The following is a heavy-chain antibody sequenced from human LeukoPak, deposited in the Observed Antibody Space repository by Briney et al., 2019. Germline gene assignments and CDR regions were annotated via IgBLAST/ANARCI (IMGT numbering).Heavy chain of an antibody. CDR1: GFTFSSYA. CDR2: ISGSGGST. Sequence: GGSLRLSCAASGFTFSSYAMSWVRQAPGKGREGVSAISGSGGSTYYADSVKGRFTISRDNSKNTLYLQMNSLRAEDTAVYYCAKDHASSSTDYWGQGTLVTVSS. V-gene: IGHV3-23*01. CDR3: AKDHASSSTDY. J-gene: IGHJ4*02. D-gene: IGHD6-13*01.